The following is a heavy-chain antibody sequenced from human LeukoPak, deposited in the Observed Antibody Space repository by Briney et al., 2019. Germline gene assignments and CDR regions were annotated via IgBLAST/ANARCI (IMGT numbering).Heavy chain of an antibody. D-gene: IGHD3-10*01. J-gene: IGHJ5*02. CDR3: ARGVGVYGSGSYNNWFDP. CDR1: GGSFSGYY. Sequence: SETLSLTCAVYGGSFSGYYWSWIRQPPGKGLEWIGEINHSGSTNYNPSLKSRVTISVDTSKNQFSLKLSSVTAADTAVYYCARGVGVYGSGSYNNWFDPWGQGTLVTVSS. V-gene: IGHV4-34*01. CDR2: INHSGST.